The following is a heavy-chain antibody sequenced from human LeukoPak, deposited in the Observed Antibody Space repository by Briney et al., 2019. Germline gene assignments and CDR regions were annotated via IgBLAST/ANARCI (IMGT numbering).Heavy chain of an antibody. V-gene: IGHV3-49*05. Sequence: KTGGSLRLSCTASGFTFGDYAMSWFRQAPGKGLEWVGFIRSKAYGGTTEYAASVKGRFTISRDDSKSIAYLQMNSLKTEDTAVYYCTRTIHQLYGDYYFDYWGQGTLVTVSS. CDR2: IRSKAYGGTT. D-gene: IGHD4-17*01. CDR3: TRTIHQLYGDYYFDY. CDR1: GFTFGDYA. J-gene: IGHJ4*02.